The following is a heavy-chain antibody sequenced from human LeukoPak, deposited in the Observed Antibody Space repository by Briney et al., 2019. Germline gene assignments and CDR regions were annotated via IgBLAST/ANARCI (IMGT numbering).Heavy chain of an antibody. J-gene: IGHJ4*02. CDR1: GFTFSSYA. D-gene: IGHD2-2*01. Sequence: GGSLRLSCVGSGFTFSSYAMNWVRQAPGKGLEWVSVISGSGDSTYYVDSVKGRFTISRDNSKNTLYLHMNSLRAEDTAVYFCAKEDTAGSTGSADYWGQGTLVTVSS. CDR3: AKEDTAGSTGSADY. V-gene: IGHV3-23*01. CDR2: ISGSGDST.